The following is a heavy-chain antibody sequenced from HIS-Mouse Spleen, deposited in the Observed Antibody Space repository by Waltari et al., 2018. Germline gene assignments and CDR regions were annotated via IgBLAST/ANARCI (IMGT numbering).Heavy chain of an antibody. V-gene: IGHV3-15*01. CDR1: GFTFITAC. CDR2: IKSKTDGGTT. Sequence: EVQLVESGGGLVKPGGSLRLSCSSSGFTFITACMLWVRQAPGKGLEWVGRIKSKTDGGTTDYAAPVKGRFTISRDDSKNTLYLQMNSLKTEDTAVYYCTTRPLDSYVTYFDYWGQGTLVTVSS. J-gene: IGHJ4*02. CDR3: TTRPLDSYVTYFDY. D-gene: IGHD5-18*01.